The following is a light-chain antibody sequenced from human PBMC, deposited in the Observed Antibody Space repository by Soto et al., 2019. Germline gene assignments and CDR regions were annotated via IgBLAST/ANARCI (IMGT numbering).Light chain of an antibody. CDR3: QQYYSPPWT. CDR2: WAS. Sequence: DIVMTQSPDSLAVSLGERATINCKSSQSVLYSPNNNNYLVWYQQKPGQPPKLLIYWASTRESGVPDRFSGSWSGTDFTLTISSLQAEDVAVYYCQQYYSPPWTFGQGTRVEIK. CDR1: QSVLYSPNNNNY. J-gene: IGKJ1*01. V-gene: IGKV4-1*01.